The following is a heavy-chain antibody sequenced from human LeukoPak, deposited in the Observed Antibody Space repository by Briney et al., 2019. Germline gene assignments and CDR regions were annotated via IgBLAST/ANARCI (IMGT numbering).Heavy chain of an antibody. D-gene: IGHD3-16*02. CDR1: GFTFSFYW. CDR3: AFGGVIAWYFDY. Sequence: PGGSLRLSCVASGFTFSFYWMSWVRQAPGKGLKWVANMKQDGTESQYVDSVKGRFTISRDSAKNSAHLQMNSLRAEDTAVYYCAFGGVIAWYFDYWGQGTLVTVSS. J-gene: IGHJ4*02. V-gene: IGHV3-7*01. CDR2: MKQDGTES.